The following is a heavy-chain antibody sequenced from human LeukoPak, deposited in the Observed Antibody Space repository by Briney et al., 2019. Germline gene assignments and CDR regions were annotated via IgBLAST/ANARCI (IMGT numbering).Heavy chain of an antibody. Sequence: ASETLSLTCTVSGGSISSYFWSWIRQPPGKGLEWIGYIYYSGRTNCHPSLKSRVTISVDTSKNQFSLKLNSVTAADTAVYYCARLNRSGWYDGDYWGQGTLVTVSS. D-gene: IGHD6-19*01. V-gene: IGHV4-59*01. CDR3: ARLNRSGWYDGDY. CDR2: IYYSGRT. CDR1: GGSISSYF. J-gene: IGHJ4*02.